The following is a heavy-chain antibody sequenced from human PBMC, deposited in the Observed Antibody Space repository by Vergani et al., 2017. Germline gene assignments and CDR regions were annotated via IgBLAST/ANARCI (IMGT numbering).Heavy chain of an antibody. D-gene: IGHD6-19*01. CDR3: AKNGPGAVASLYYFDY. CDR1: GGSFSGYY. CDR2: ISWNSGSL. Sequence: VQLQQWGAGLLKPSETLSLTCAVYGGSFSGYYWSWVRQAPGNGLEWVSGISWNSGSLGYADSVKGRITMSRDNAKNSLYLQMNSLRAEDPTLYYCAKNGPGAVASLYYFDYWGQGTLVTVSS. J-gene: IGHJ4*02. V-gene: IGHV3-9*01.